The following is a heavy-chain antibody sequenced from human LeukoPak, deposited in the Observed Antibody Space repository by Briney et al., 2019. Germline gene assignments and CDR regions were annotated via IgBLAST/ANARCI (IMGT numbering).Heavy chain of an antibody. CDR2: ISAYNGNT. CDR1: GYTFTSYG. D-gene: IGHD1-20*01. Sequence: GASVKVSCKASGYTFTSYGISWVRQAPGQGLEWMGWISAYNGNTNYAQKLQGRVTMTTDTSTSTAYMELRSLRSDDTAVYYCARMPFPLQYNWNDTLHVWGKGTTVTVSS. J-gene: IGHJ6*04. CDR3: ARMPFPLQYNWNDTLHV. V-gene: IGHV1-18*01.